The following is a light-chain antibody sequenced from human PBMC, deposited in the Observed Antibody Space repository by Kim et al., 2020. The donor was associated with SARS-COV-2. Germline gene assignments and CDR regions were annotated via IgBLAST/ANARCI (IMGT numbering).Light chain of an antibody. V-gene: IGLV3-9*01. CDR1: NIGSKH. J-gene: IGLJ3*02. CDR3: QVWDNNTWV. Sequence: ELTQPLSVSVALGQTASITCGGDNIGSKHVHWYQQKAGQAPVLVIYRDSSRPAEIPERFSGSNSGNTATLTVSRAQAGDEADYYCQVWDNNTWVFGAGTKLTVL. CDR2: RDS.